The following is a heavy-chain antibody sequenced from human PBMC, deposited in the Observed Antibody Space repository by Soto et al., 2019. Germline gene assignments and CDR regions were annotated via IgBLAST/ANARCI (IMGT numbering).Heavy chain of an antibody. D-gene: IGHD4-4*01. CDR3: AKARQSLTHAFDI. CDR2: ISQTGGST. Sequence: GGALSLSCTASGFTFRSYAMSWVRQAPGKGLEWVSVISQTGGSTYYAESVKGRLTISRDNSESPVYLQMNSLGAEHTAVYYCAKARQSLTHAFDIWGQGTMVTVSS. CDR1: GFTFRSYA. V-gene: IGHV3-23*01. J-gene: IGHJ3*02.